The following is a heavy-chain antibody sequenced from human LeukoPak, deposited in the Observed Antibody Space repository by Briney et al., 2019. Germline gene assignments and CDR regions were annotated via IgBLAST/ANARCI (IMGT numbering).Heavy chain of an antibody. CDR1: GGSISSRSYY. Sequence: SETLSLTCTVSGGSISSRSYYWGWIRQPPGKGLEWIGSIYYGGSTFYSPSLKSRVSISADMTKKQISLKLRAVTAADTAMYYCASVVDSSLSDGYWGQGTLVTVSS. V-gene: IGHV4-39*01. CDR2: IYYGGST. J-gene: IGHJ4*02. D-gene: IGHD6-13*01. CDR3: ASVVDSSLSDGY.